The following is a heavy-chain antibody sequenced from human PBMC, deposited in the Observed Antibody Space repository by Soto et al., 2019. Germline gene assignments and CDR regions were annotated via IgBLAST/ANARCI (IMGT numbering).Heavy chain of an antibody. V-gene: IGHV2-5*01. Sequence: SGPTLVNPTETLTLTCTFSGFSLTTGGVTVGWIRQPPGKALEWLALIYWNNDQRYSPSLKSRLTITKDTSRNQVVLTMTNMDPVDTATYFCAHSSGRKGAFDYWGQGTLVTVSS. D-gene: IGHD1-1*01. J-gene: IGHJ4*02. CDR3: AHSSGRKGAFDY. CDR1: GFSLTTGGVT. CDR2: IYWNNDQ.